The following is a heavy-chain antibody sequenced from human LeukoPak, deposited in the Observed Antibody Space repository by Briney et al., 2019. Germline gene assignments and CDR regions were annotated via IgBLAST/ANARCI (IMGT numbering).Heavy chain of an antibody. Sequence: ASVKVSCKASGYTFTSYGISWVRQAPGQGLEWMGWISVYNGNTNYAQKFQGRVTMTTDTSTSTAYMELRSLRSDDTAVYYCASPADDYYGSATAFDYWRQGTLVTVSS. D-gene: IGHD3-10*01. CDR2: ISVYNGNT. V-gene: IGHV1-18*01. J-gene: IGHJ4*02. CDR1: GYTFTSYG. CDR3: ASPADDYYGSATAFDY.